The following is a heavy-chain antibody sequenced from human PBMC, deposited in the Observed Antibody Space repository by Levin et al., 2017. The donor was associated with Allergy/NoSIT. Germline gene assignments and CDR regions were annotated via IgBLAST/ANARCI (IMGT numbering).Heavy chain of an antibody. CDR3: ARKILTGDLLGSFDT. CDR2: ISSKSRHI. D-gene: IGHD3-9*01. J-gene: IGHJ3*02. CDR1: GFTFSRYS. V-gene: IGHV3-21*01. Sequence: SCAASGFTFSRYSVNWVRQAPGKGLEWVSSISSKSRHIYYADSVQGRFTISRDNAQNSLYLQMNSLRAEDTAVYYCARKILTGDLLGSFDTWGPGTMVTVSS.